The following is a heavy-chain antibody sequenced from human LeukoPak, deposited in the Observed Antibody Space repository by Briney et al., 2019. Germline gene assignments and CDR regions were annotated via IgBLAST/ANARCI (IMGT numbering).Heavy chain of an antibody. J-gene: IGHJ4*01. Sequence: PSETLSLTCTVSGYSISSGFYWGWIRQPPGKGLEWIGNTYHGGRTYSNPSLKSRVTISVDTSKNQFSLKLSSVTAADTAVYYCARQNAGLTFDYWCHGTLVTVSS. CDR1: GYSISSGFY. CDR3: ARQNAGLTFDY. CDR2: TYHGGRT. V-gene: IGHV4-38-2*02.